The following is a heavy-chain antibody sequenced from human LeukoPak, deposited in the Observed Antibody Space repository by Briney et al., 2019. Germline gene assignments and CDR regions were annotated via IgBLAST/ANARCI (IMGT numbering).Heavy chain of an antibody. CDR2: IYTSGST. V-gene: IGHV4-4*09. CDR3: ASLLTAARSYYFDY. J-gene: IGHJ4*02. Sequence: SETLSLTCTVSGGSISSYYWSWIRQPPGKGLEWIRYIYTSGSTNYNPSLKSRVTISVDTSKNQFSLKLSSVTAADTAVYYCASLLTAARSYYFDYWGQGTLVTVSS. D-gene: IGHD6-6*01. CDR1: GGSISSYY.